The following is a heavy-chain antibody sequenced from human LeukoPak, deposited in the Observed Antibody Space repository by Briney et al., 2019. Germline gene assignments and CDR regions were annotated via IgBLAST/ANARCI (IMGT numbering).Heavy chain of an antibody. CDR2: VYYSGST. CDR3: ARIHRYCSGGACYVLDN. V-gene: IGHV4-59*02. CDR1: GGSVSGYY. Sequence: SETLSLTCVVSGGSVSGYYWGWIRQPPGRGLGWIGYVYYSGSTNYNPSFKSRITISVDTSRNQFSLQLSSVTAADAAVYYCARIHRYCSGGACYVLDNWGQGTLVAVSS. D-gene: IGHD2-15*01. J-gene: IGHJ4*02.